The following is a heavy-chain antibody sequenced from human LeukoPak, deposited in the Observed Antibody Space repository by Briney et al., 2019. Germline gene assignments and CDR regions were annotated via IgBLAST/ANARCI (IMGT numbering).Heavy chain of an antibody. CDR2: IYPGDSDT. D-gene: IGHD3-3*01. Sequence: GESLKISFKGSGSRFTSYWIGWVRQMPGKGLEGMGIIYPGDSDTRYSPSFQGEVTISADKSISTAYLQWSSLKASDTAMYYCARHGTIFGAGTSDAFDIWGQGTMVTVSS. J-gene: IGHJ3*02. V-gene: IGHV5-51*01. CDR3: ARHGTIFGAGTSDAFDI. CDR1: GSRFTSYW.